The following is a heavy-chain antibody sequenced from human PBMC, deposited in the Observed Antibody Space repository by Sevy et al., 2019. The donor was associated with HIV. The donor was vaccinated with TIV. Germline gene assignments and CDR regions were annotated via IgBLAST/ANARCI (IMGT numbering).Heavy chain of an antibody. CDR3: AREGCTKPHDY. CDR2: LSFGCGEI. Sequence: GGSLRLSCAASGFTFSKYSMSWVRQPPGKGLEWVSTLSFGCGEINYADSVKGRFTISRDNSKSSVYLQMNNLRPEDTAVYYGAREGCTKPHDYWGQGTLGTVSS. J-gene: IGHJ4*02. V-gene: IGHV3-23*01. CDR1: GFTFSKYS. D-gene: IGHD2-8*01.